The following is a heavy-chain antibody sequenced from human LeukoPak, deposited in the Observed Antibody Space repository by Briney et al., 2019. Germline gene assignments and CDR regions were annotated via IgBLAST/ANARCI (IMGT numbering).Heavy chain of an antibody. J-gene: IGHJ4*02. CDR1: GGSISSYY. V-gene: IGHV4-4*07. D-gene: IGHD4-23*01. Sequence: SETLSLTCTVSGGSISSYYWSWIRQPAGKGLEWIGRIYTSGSTNYNPSLKSRVTMSVDTSKNQFSLKLSSVTAADTAVYYCARSEGTTVVTPRSYYFDYWGQGTLVTVSS. CDR3: ARSEGTTVVTPRSYYFDY. CDR2: IYTSGST.